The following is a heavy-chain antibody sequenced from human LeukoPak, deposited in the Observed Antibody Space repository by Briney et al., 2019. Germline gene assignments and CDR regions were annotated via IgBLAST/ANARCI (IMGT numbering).Heavy chain of an antibody. CDR3: ARRRYPGYSSGLFDY. CDR2: IYYSGTT. D-gene: IGHD6-19*01. Sequence: SETLSLICTVSGGSITSSTYFWGWIRQPPGKGLECIGSIYYSGTTYYNPSLKSRVTISVDTSNNQFSPKLSSVTAADPAVYYCARRRYPGYSSGLFDYWGRGTLVTVSS. J-gene: IGHJ4*02. V-gene: IGHV4-39*01. CDR1: GGSITSSTYF.